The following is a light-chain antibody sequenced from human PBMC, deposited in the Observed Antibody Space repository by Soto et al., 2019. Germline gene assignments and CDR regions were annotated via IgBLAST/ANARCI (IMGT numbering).Light chain of an antibody. Sequence: QSALTQPASVSGSPGQSITISCTGTSSDVGGYNHVSWYQQHPGKAPKLIIYEVRNRPSGVSNRLSGSKSGNTASLTISGLQADDDADYYCCSYTSSSIRVFGGGTKLTVL. V-gene: IGLV2-14*01. CDR3: CSYTSSSIRV. J-gene: IGLJ3*02. CDR2: EVR. CDR1: SSDVGGYNH.